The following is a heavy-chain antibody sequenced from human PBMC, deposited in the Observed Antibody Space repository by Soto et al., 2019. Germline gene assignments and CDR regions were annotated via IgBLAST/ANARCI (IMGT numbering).Heavy chain of an antibody. CDR2: LIPIFGTR. CDR3: ARPRTVATTKGYDY. D-gene: IGHD1-1*01. CDR1: GGTFSNYP. Sequence: QVQLVQSGAEVKKPGSSVKVSCEASGGTFSNYPIAWVRQAPGQGLEWMGTLIPIFGTRNYAQKFQGRVTITADESSSTAYMELSGLLTADTAIYYCARPRTVATTKGYDYWGQGTLVTVSS. V-gene: IGHV1-69*18. J-gene: IGHJ4*02.